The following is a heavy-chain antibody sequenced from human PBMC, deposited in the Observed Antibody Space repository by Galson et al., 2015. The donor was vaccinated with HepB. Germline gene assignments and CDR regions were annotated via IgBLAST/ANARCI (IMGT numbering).Heavy chain of an antibody. CDR1: GGSFSGYY. CDR2: IYYSGST. J-gene: IGHJ6*03. D-gene: IGHD6-13*01. CDR3: ARVNSSSWYDYYYYYYMDV. Sequence: LSLTCAVYGGSFSGYYWSWIRQPPGKGLEWIGYIYYSGSTNYNPSLKSRVTISVDTSKNQFSLKLSSVTAADTAVYYCARVNSSSWYDYYYYYYMDVWGKGTTVTVSS. V-gene: IGHV4-59*01.